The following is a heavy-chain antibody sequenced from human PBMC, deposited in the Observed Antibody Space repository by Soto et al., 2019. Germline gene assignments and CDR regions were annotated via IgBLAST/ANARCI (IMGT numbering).Heavy chain of an antibody. Sequence: ASVKVSCKASGYTFTSYGISWVRQAPGQGLEWMGWISAYNGNTNYAQKLQGRVTMTTDTSTSTAYMELRSLRSDDTAVYYCAREVIAAATGGSPGHYDYWAQGTLVTSPQ. CDR1: GYTFTSYG. D-gene: IGHD6-13*01. J-gene: IGHJ4*02. CDR2: ISAYNGNT. CDR3: AREVIAAATGGSPGHYDY. V-gene: IGHV1-18*01.